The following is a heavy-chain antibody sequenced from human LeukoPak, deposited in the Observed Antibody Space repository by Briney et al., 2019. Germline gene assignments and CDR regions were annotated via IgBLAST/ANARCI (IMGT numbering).Heavy chain of an antibody. D-gene: IGHD3-10*01. CDR2: IQNDGNKK. J-gene: IGHJ4*02. V-gene: IGHV3-30*02. CDR1: GFTFSTYG. Sequence: GGSLRLPCAASGFTFSTYGMHWVRQAPGRGLEWATFIQNDGNKKYYGDSVKGRFTISRDNSKNTVYLQMNGLRGEDTALYYCVKDSEVLNYWGQGTVVTVSS. CDR3: VKDSEVLNY.